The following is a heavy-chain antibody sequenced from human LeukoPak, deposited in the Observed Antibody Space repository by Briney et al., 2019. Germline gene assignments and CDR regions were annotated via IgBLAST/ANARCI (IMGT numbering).Heavy chain of an antibody. D-gene: IGHD1-7*01. CDR2: ISGDGGST. Sequence: GGSLRLSCAASGFTFDDYAMHWVRQAPGKGLEWVSLISGDGGSTYYADSVKGRFTISRGNSKNSLYLQMNSLRTEDTALYYCAKELFNWNYGALGFDYWGQGTLVTVSS. V-gene: IGHV3-43*02. J-gene: IGHJ4*02. CDR3: AKELFNWNYGALGFDY. CDR1: GFTFDDYA.